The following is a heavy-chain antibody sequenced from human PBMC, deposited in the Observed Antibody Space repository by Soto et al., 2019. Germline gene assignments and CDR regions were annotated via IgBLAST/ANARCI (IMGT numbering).Heavy chain of an antibody. D-gene: IGHD4-17*01. J-gene: IGHJ5*02. Sequence: QVQLQESGPGLVKPSQTLSLTCTVSGGSIRSSGYYWSWLRQHPEKGLEWIGNIYYSGGTYYNPSLKSRLTISIDTSNNQFSLKLSSVTAADTAIYYCVRAAYGDYGRLNWFDPWGQGTLVTVSS. V-gene: IGHV4-31*03. CDR1: GGSIRSSGYY. CDR3: VRAAYGDYGRLNWFDP. CDR2: IYYSGGT.